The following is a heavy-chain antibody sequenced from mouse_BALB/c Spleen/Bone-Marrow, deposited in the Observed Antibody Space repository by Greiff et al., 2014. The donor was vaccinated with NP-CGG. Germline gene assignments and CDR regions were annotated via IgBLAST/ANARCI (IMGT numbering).Heavy chain of an antibody. J-gene: IGHJ3*01. CDR3: ARRDYYYGSSRAWFAY. V-gene: IGHV1S56*01. D-gene: IGHD1-1*01. CDR2: IYPGDGST. Sequence: QVQLKESGPELVKPGASVKMSCKASGYTFTSYYIHWVKQRPGQGLEWIGWIYPGDGSTKYNEKFKGKTTLTADKSSSTAYMLLSSLTSEDSAIYFCARRDYYYGSSRAWFAYWGQGTLVTVSA. CDR1: GYTFTSYY.